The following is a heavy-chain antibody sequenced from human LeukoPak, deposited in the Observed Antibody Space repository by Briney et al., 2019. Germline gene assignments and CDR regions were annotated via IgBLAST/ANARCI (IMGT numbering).Heavy chain of an antibody. CDR3: AAEREKSCNGGTCLGAYSYYMAV. CDR2: ISSNGDTT. CDR1: RVTVSSYA. Sequence: GGSLRLSCAASRVTVSSYALHWVRQAPGRGLEFVSGISSNGDTTYYANSVKGRFIISRENSQNTVFLHMGSLRPEDTAIYYCAAEREKSCNGGTCLGAYSYYMAVWGKGTAVAVSS. J-gene: IGHJ6*03. V-gene: IGHV3-64*01. D-gene: IGHD2-15*01.